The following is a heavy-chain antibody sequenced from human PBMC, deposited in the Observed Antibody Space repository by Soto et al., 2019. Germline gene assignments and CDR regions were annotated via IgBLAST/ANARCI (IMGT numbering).Heavy chain of an antibody. CDR3: AKDLEYYCGSGNY. Sequence: GGSLRLSCAASGFTFSSYAMSWVRQAPGKGLEWVSAIGGSGGSTYYADSVKGRFTISRDNSKNTLYLQMNSLRAEDTAVYYCAKDLEYYCGSGNYWGQGTLVTVSS. J-gene: IGHJ4*02. V-gene: IGHV3-23*01. D-gene: IGHD3-10*01. CDR2: IGGSGGST. CDR1: GFTFSSYA.